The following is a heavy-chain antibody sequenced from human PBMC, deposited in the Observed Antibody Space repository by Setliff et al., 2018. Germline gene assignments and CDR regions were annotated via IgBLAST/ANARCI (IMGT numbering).Heavy chain of an antibody. Sequence: SQTLSLTCAVYGGSFSGYHWSWIRQAPGKGLEWIGSIYHSGSTYFNPSLTSRVTISVDTSKNQFSLKLNSVTAADTTVYYCARAVPRGATPDYWYFDLWGRGTLVTVSS. CDR2: IYHSGST. D-gene: IGHD2-2*01. CDR3: ARAVPRGATPDYWYFDL. CDR1: GGSFSGYH. V-gene: IGHV4-34*01. J-gene: IGHJ2*01.